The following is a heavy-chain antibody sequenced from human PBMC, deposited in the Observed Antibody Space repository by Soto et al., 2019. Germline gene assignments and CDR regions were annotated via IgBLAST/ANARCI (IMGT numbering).Heavy chain of an antibody. CDR2: VSASGGST. CDR3: ANAIFGVVPPRWLY. D-gene: IGHD3-3*01. Sequence: PGGSLRLSCAASGFTFSTYGMSWVRQAPGKGLEWVSAVSASGGSTYYADSVKGRFTISRDNSKNTLYLQMHSLTAEDTAIYYCANAIFGVVPPRWLYWGRGTLVTVSS. CDR1: GFTFSTYG. J-gene: IGHJ4*02. V-gene: IGHV3-23*01.